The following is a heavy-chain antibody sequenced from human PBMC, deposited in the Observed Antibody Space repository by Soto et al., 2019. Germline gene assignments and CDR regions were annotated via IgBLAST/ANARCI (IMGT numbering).Heavy chain of an antibody. J-gene: IGHJ3*02. D-gene: IGHD3-3*01. CDR1: GFTVSSNY. V-gene: IGHV3-53*02. CDR3: ARDVWTNFGALDI. CDR2: SYSGGST. Sequence: EVQLVETGGGLIQPGVSLRLSCAASGFTVSSNYMSWVRQAPGKGLEWVSVSYSGGSTYYADSVKGRFTISRDNSKNTLYLQMNSLRAEDTAVYYCARDVWTNFGALDISGQGTMVTVSS.